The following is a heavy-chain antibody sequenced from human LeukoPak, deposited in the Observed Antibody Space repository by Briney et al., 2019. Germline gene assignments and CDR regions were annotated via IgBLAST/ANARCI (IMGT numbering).Heavy chain of an antibody. V-gene: IGHV4-59*01. J-gene: IGHJ5*02. D-gene: IGHD6-6*01. CDR1: GGSISSYY. CDR2: IYYSGST. CDR3: ARDLGDSSSSYRFDP. Sequence: SETLSLTCTVSGGSISSYYWSWIRQPPAPGLEWIGYIYYSGSTNYNPSLKSRVTILADTSKNQFSLKLSSVTAADTAVYYCARDLGDSSSSYRFDPWGQGTLVTVSS.